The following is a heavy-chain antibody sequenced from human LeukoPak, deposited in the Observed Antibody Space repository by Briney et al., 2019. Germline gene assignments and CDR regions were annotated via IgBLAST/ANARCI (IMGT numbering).Heavy chain of an antibody. J-gene: IGHJ4*02. CDR3: AKDLGEMATHPGDY. CDR1: GFIFSKYA. Sequence: GGSLRLSCAASGFIFSKYAMTWVRQAPGKGLEWISAIYGSGANTYYADSVKGRFTISRDNSKNTVYLQMNSLRVEDTAVYYCAKDLGEMATHPGDYWGQGTLVTVSS. V-gene: IGHV3-23*01. D-gene: IGHD5-24*01. CDR2: IYGSGANT.